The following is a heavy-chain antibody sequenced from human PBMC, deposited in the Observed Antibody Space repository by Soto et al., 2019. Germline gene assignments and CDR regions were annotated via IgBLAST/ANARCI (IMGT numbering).Heavy chain of an antibody. Sequence: EVQLLESGGGLVQPGGSLRLSCAASGFTFSSYAMRWVRQAPGKGLEWVSAISGSGGSTYYADSVKGLFTISRDNSKTTLYLQMNSLRAEDTAVYYCARRGSGSYYDYWGQGTLVTVSS. CDR1: GFTFSSYA. J-gene: IGHJ4*02. D-gene: IGHD1-26*01. V-gene: IGHV3-23*01. CDR2: ISGSGGST. CDR3: ARRGSGSYYDY.